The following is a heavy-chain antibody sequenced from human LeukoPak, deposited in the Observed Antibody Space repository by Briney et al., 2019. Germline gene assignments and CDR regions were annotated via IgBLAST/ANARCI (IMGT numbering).Heavy chain of an antibody. D-gene: IGHD3-22*01. CDR3: SKHRFESGGYHSTD. J-gene: IGHJ4*02. CDR2: ISGGSGST. V-gene: IGHV3-23*01. CDR1: GFTFSSYA. Sequence: GGSLRLSCAASGFTFSSYAMSWVRQAPGKGLEWVSAISGGSGSTYCADSVKGRFTISRDNSKNTLYLQMNSLRDEDTAVYYCSKHRFESGGYHSTDWGQGTLVTVSS.